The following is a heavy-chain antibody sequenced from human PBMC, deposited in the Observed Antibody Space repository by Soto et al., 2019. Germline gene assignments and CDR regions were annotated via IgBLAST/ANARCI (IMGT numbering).Heavy chain of an antibody. CDR1: GFNTRFYS. J-gene: IGHJ5*02. V-gene: IGHV3-23*01. Sequence: GGSLRLSCTASGFNTRFYSMSWVRQTPGKGLEWVAALSRSGGATYYADSVRGRFTISRDASKDTLFLQMSNLRAEDTALYYCSKGEMSTIRNSFDPWGQGTLVTVSS. D-gene: IGHD1-7*01. CDR2: LSRSGGAT. CDR3: SKGEMSTIRNSFDP.